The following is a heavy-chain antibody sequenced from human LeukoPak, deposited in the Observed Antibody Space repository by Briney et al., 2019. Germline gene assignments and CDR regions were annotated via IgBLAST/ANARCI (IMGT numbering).Heavy chain of an antibody. CDR2: ISSSGATI. CDR1: GFTFSSYE. V-gene: IGHV3-48*03. J-gene: IGHJ4*02. D-gene: IGHD3-10*01. CDR3: ARRLSYGSGSYYNFGY. Sequence: GGSLRLSCAASGFTFSSYEMNWVRRAPGKGLEWVSYISSSGATIYYADSVKGRFTISRDNAKDSLYLQMNSLRAEGTAVYYCARRLSYGSGSYYNFGYWGQGTLVTVSS.